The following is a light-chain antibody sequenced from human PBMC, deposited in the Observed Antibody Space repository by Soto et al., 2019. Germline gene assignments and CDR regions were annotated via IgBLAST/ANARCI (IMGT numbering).Light chain of an antibody. J-gene: IGKJ1*01. CDR1: QSVSSSY. CDR3: QHYRTSHGWT. V-gene: IGKV3-20*01. CDR2: GAS. Sequence: EIVLTQSPGTLSLSPGDRATLSCRASQSVSSSYLVWSQQKHGQAPRLLIYGASNRATGIPDRFSGGGSGTDFNLTISRLEPEDFAVYYCQHYRTSHGWTLCEGTKVEVK.